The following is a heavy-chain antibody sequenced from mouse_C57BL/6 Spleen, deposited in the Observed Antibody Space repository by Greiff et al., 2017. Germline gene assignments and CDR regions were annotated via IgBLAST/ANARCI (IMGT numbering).Heavy chain of an antibody. V-gene: IGHV1-84*01. CDR3: ARSDWNFDY. CDR2: IYPGSGNT. Sequence: VQLQQSGPELVKPGASVKISCKASGYTFTDYYINWVKQRPGQGLGWIGWIYPGSGNTKYNEKFKGKATLTVDTSSSTAYMQLSSLTSEDSAVYFCARSDWNFDYWGQGTTLTVSS. J-gene: IGHJ2*01. CDR1: GYTFTDYY. D-gene: IGHD4-1*01.